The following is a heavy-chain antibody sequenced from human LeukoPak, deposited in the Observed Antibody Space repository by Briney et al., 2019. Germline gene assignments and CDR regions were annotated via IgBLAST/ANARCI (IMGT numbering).Heavy chain of an antibody. CDR3: TTVPPARRPS. CDR2: IKSKTDGGTT. D-gene: IGHD6-6*01. J-gene: IGHJ4*02. CDR1: GFTFDDYG. Sequence: TGGSLRLSCAASGFTFDDYGMSWVRQAPGKGLEWVGRIKSKTDGGTTDYAAPVKGRFTISRDDSKNTLYLQMNSLKTEDTAVYYCTTVPPARRPSWGQGTLVTVSS. V-gene: IGHV3-15*01.